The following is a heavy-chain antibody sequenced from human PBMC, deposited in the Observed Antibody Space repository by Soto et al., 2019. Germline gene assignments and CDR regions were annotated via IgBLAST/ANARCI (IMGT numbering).Heavy chain of an antibody. V-gene: IGHV4-4*02. CDR3: ARVFSSGSGWMYYCDF. D-gene: IGHD6-25*01. Sequence: QVQLQESGPGLVKPSETLSLTCTVSSDSIAGENWWSWVRQPPGMGLEWIGEIFQTGGTNYNPSLKGRVTMEVDKSKNQFSLKLMASTAADTAVYDGARVFSSGSGWMYYCDFWGQGTMVAFSS. CDR2: IFQTGGT. J-gene: IGHJ4*02. CDR1: SDSIAGENW.